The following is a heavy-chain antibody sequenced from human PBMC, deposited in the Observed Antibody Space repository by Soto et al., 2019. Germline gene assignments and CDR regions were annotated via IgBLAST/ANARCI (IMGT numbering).Heavy chain of an antibody. CDR1: GGTFSTYT. Sequence: VQLVQSGAEVMKPGSSVKVSCKASGGTFSTYTISWVRQAPGQGLEWVGRIIPMLDITNYAQKFQDRVTITADKYTSTVYMELSSLRSEDTAVYHCARDTKYCSTSTCFSPLDYWGQGTPVTVSS. J-gene: IGHJ4*02. V-gene: IGHV1-69*08. CDR2: IIPMLDIT. D-gene: IGHD2-2*01. CDR3: ARDTKYCSTSTCFSPLDY.